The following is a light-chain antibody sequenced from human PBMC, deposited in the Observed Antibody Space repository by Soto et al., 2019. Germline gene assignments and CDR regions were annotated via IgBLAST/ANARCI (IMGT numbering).Light chain of an antibody. CDR2: AAS. Sequence: DIQLTQSPSFLSASVGDRVTITCRASQGISSYLAWYQQKPGKAPKLLIYAASTLQSGVPSRFSGSGSGTEFTLTISSLQPEDFASYYCHQLFSYPLFTFGPGTKVDIK. V-gene: IGKV1-9*01. CDR3: HQLFSYPLFT. J-gene: IGKJ3*01. CDR1: QGISSY.